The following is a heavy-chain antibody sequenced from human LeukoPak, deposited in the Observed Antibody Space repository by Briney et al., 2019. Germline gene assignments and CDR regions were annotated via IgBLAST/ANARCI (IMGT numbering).Heavy chain of an antibody. CDR3: ASRTYYYGSETYYGGGFFDY. D-gene: IGHD3-10*01. J-gene: IGHJ4*02. Sequence: SQTLSLTCTVSGGSISSGDYYWSWIRQPPGKGLEWIGYIYYSGSTYYNPSLKSRVTISLDTSKNQFSLKLSSVTAADTAVYYCASRTYYYGSETYYGGGFFDYWGQGTLVTVSS. CDR1: GGSISSGDYY. CDR2: IYYSGST. V-gene: IGHV4-30-4*01.